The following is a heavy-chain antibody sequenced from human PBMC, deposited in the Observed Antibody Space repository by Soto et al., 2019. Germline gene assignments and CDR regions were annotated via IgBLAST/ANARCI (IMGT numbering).Heavy chain of an antibody. CDR3: AKGITIFGVVIVGYYGMDV. V-gene: IGHV3-23*01. D-gene: IGHD3-3*01. J-gene: IGHJ6*02. CDR1: GFTFSSYA. Sequence: GGSLRLSCAASGFTFSSYAMSWVRQAPGKGLEWVSAISGSGGSTYYADSVKGRFTISRDNSKNTPYLQMNSLRAEDTAVYYCAKGITIFGVVIVGYYGMDVWGQGTTVTVSS. CDR2: ISGSGGST.